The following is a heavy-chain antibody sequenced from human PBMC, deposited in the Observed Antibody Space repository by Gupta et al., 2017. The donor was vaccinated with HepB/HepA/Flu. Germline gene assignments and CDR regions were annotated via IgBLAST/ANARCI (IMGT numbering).Heavy chain of an antibody. J-gene: IGHJ4*02. D-gene: IGHD1-26*01. V-gene: IGHV4-34*01. CDR3: ARARSLQELYYFDY. CDR2: INHSGST. CDR1: GGSFSGYY. Sequence: QVQLQQWGAGLLKPSETLSLTCAVYGGSFSGYYWSWIRQPPGKGLEWIGEINHSGSTNYNPSLKSRVTISVDTSKNQFSLKLSSVTAADTAVYYCARARSLQELYYFDYWGQGTLVTVSS.